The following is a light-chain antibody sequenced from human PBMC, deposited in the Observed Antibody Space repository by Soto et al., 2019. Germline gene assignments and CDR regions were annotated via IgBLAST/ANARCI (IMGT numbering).Light chain of an antibody. V-gene: IGKV3-20*01. CDR2: GAY. CDR1: QSVSSSY. Sequence: EILLTQSPGNLSLSPGERATLSCRPSQSVSSSYLAWYQQKPGQAPRLLIYGAYSRATGIPDRFSGSGSGTDFTLTISRLEPEDFAVYYCQQYGSSPPITFGQGTRLEIK. J-gene: IGKJ5*01. CDR3: QQYGSSPPIT.